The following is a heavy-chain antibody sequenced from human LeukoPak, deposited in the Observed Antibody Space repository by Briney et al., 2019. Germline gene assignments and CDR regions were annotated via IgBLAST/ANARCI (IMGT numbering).Heavy chain of an antibody. Sequence: GGSPRLSCEASGFTLSTYWMNWVRQVPGKGLEWVANINPDGSAKRYVDSVKGRFTIARDNADNSLSLQMDSLRAEDTAVYYCASWGAGGNSWGQGTLVTVSS. J-gene: IGHJ4*02. CDR1: GFTLSTYW. V-gene: IGHV3-7*01. CDR2: INPDGSAK. D-gene: IGHD3-16*01. CDR3: ASWGAGGNS.